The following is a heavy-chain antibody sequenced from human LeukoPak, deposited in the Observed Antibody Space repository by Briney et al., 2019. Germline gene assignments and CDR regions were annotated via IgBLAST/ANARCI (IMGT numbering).Heavy chain of an antibody. CDR2: MNPNSGNT. J-gene: IGHJ4*02. D-gene: IGHD2-8*02. Sequence: ASVKVSCKASGYTFTTFGISWVRQAPGHVLEWMGWMNPNSGNTGYAQKFQGRVTITRNTSISTAYMELSSLRSEDTAVYYCAVTASTTGDDYWGQGTLVTVSS. V-gene: IGHV1-8*03. CDR3: AVTASTTGDDY. CDR1: GYTFTTFG.